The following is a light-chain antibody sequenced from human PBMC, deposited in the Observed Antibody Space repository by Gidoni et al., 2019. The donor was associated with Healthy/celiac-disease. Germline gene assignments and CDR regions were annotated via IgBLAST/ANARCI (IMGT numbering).Light chain of an antibody. Sequence: HSVLTHPPSASRPPGPRVTISCSGSSSNIGSNYVYWYQQLPGTAPKLLIYRNNQRPSGVPDRFSGSKSGTSASLAISGLRSEDEADYYCAAWDDSLSSYVVFGGGTKLTVL. CDR2: RNN. J-gene: IGLJ2*01. CDR1: SSNIGSNY. V-gene: IGLV1-47*01. CDR3: AAWDDSLSSYVV.